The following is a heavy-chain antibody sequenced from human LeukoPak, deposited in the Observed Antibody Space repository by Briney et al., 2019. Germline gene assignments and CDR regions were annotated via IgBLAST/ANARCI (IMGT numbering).Heavy chain of an antibody. Sequence: ASVRVSCKASGYTFTSYDINWVRQATGQGLEWMGWMNPNNGNTGYAQKFQGRVTMTRNTSISTAYMELSSLRSEDTAVYYCARPGIAAAGTMDYWGQGTLVTVSS. CDR2: MNPNNGNT. J-gene: IGHJ4*02. CDR1: GYTFTSYD. D-gene: IGHD6-13*01. CDR3: ARPGIAAAGTMDY. V-gene: IGHV1-8*01.